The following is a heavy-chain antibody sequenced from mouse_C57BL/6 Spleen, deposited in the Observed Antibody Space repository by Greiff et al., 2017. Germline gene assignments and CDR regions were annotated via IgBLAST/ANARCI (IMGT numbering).Heavy chain of an antibody. D-gene: IGHD1-1*01. J-gene: IGHJ3*01. CDR2: IDPETGGT. V-gene: IGHV1-15*01. CDR1: GYTFTDYE. CDR3: TRVYGSSDVWFAY. Sequence: VQLQQSGAELVRPGASVTLSCKASGYTFTDYEMHWVKQTPVHGLEWIGAIDPETGGTAYNQKFKGKAILTADKSSSTAYMELRSLKSEDSAVYYCTRVYGSSDVWFAYWGQGTLVTVSA.